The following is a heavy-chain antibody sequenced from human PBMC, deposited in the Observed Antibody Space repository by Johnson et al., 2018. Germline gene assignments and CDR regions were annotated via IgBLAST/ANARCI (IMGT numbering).Heavy chain of an antibody. D-gene: IGHD3-16*01. CDR2: ISYAGRTQ. CDR3: AGDAGECDFDSLEI. V-gene: IGHV3-30*03. J-gene: IGHJ3*02. CDR1: GFTFSNYG. Sequence: QVQLVQSGGGVVQPGRSLRLSCAASGFTFSNYGIHWVRQAPGKGLEWLGVISYAGRTQYYADSVKGRFTISRDNSKNTVYLQRTRLTAEDSAVYYCAGDAGECDFDSLEIWGQGTMVTVSS.